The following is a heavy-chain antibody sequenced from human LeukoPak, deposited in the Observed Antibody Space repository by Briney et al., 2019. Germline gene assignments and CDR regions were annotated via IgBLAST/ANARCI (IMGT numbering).Heavy chain of an antibody. V-gene: IGHV1-2*06. D-gene: IGHD6-13*01. J-gene: IGHJ5*02. Sequence: ASVKVSCKASGYTFTGYYMHWVRQAPGQGLEWMGRINPNSSGTNYAQKFQGRVTMTRDTSISTAYMELTRLRSDDTAVYSCARGEAAAAQYNWFDPWGQGTLVTVSS. CDR3: ARGEAAAAQYNWFDP. CDR2: INPNSSGT. CDR1: GYTFTGYY.